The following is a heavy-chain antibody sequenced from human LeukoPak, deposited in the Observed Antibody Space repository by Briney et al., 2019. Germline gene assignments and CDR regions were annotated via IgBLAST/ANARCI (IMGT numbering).Heavy chain of an antibody. V-gene: IGHV4-39*01. Sequence: SETLSLTCTVSGGSISSSSYYWGWISQPPGKGLEWIGCIYYSGSTYYNPSLKSRVTISVDTSKNQFSLKLSSVTAADTAVYYCARLLRGEQQLAKYWGQGTLVTVSS. J-gene: IGHJ4*02. CDR1: GGSISSSSYY. D-gene: IGHD6-13*01. CDR3: ARLLRGEQQLAKY. CDR2: IYYSGST.